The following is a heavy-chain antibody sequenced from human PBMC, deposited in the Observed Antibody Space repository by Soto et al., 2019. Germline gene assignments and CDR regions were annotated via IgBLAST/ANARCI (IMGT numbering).Heavy chain of an antibody. J-gene: IGHJ4*02. V-gene: IGHV3-74*01. CDR1: GFTFSNYW. Sequence: GGSLRLSCAVSGFTFSNYWMHWVRRAPGRGLVWVSRINNDGRSTSYADSVKGLFTISRDNAKNTVYLQTNSLRVEDTAVYYCARGPVPLHDFRSGPHYWGQGTLVTSPQ. CDR2: INNDGRST. D-gene: IGHD3-3*01. CDR3: ARGPVPLHDFRSGPHY.